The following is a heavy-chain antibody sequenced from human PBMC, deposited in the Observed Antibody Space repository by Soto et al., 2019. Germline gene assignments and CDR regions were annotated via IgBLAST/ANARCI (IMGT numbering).Heavy chain of an antibody. J-gene: IGHJ4*02. CDR3: ARVSPTYYYDSSGYPEPFDY. CDR1: GGSISSYY. D-gene: IGHD3-22*01. CDR2: IYYSGST. Sequence: SETLSLTCTVSGGSISSYYWSWIRQPPGKGLEWIGYIYYSGSTNYNPSLKSRVTISVDTSKNQFSLKLSSVTAADTAVYYCARVSPTYYYDSSGYPEPFDYWGQGTLVTVSS. V-gene: IGHV4-59*01.